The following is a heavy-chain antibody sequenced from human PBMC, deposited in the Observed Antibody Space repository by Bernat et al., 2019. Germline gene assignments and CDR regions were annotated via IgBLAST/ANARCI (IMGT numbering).Heavy chain of an antibody. V-gene: IGHV1-18*01. D-gene: IGHD6-19*01. CDR2: ISAYNGNT. CDR1: GYTFTSYG. J-gene: IGHJ1*01. CDR3: ARDLSWPVAVAGTSYFQH. Sequence: QVQLVQSGAEVKKPGASVKVSCKASGYTFTSYGISWVRQAPGQGLEWMGWISAYNGNTNYAQELQGRVTMTTDTSTSTAYMELRSLRSDDTAVYYCARDLSWPVAVAGTSYFQHWGQGTLVTVSS.